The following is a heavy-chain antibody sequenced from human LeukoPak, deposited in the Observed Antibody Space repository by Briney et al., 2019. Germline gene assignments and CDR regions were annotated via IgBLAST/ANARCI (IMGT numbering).Heavy chain of an antibody. CDR1: GFTFSSYG. V-gene: IGHV3-30*18. D-gene: IGHD6-13*01. J-gene: IGHJ4*02. CDR3: AKDLGSSNDY. CDR2: ISYDGSNK. Sequence: GGSLRLSCAGSGFTFSSYGMHWVRQAPGKGLEWVAVISYDGSNKYYADSVKGRFTISRDNSKNTLYLQMNSLRAEDTAVYYCAKDLGSSNDYWGQGTLVTVSS.